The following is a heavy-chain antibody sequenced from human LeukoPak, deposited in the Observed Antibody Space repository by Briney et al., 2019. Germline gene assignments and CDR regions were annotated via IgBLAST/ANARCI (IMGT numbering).Heavy chain of an antibody. CDR3: AKSRYTYGLRADF. CDR1: GFTFSIYA. V-gene: IGHV3-23*01. D-gene: IGHD5-18*01. Sequence: GGSLRLSCAACGFTFSIYAMMCVGEAPGGGGEGVSGISDSSVTTYYPDSMKGRITISKDNSKNTLFLQMHSLRAEDTAVYYCAKSRYTYGLRADFWGQGTLVTVSS. J-gene: IGHJ4*02. CDR2: ISDSSVTT.